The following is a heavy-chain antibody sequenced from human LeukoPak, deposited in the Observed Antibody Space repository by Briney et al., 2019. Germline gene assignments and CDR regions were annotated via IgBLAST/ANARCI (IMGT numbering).Heavy chain of an antibody. Sequence: GASVTVSCKASGGTFIIYAISWVRQAPGQGREWMGRIIPILGIANYAQKFQGRGTITADKSTSTAYMELSSLRSEDTAVYYCAREHTLPGYSSSSEIGSYGMDVWGQGTTVTVSS. CDR2: IIPILGIA. CDR3: AREHTLPGYSSSSEIGSYGMDV. J-gene: IGHJ6*02. CDR1: GGTFIIYA. V-gene: IGHV1-69*04. D-gene: IGHD6-6*01.